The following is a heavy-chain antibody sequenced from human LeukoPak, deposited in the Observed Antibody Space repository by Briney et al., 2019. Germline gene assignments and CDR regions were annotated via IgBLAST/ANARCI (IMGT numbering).Heavy chain of an antibody. CDR3: ARDSGDWTVDY. J-gene: IGHJ4*02. CDR1: GYTFPSYY. D-gene: IGHD2-21*02. CDR2: INPSGGTT. V-gene: IGHV1-46*01. Sequence: ASVKVSCKASGYTFPSYYMHWVRQPPGQGLEWMGIINPSGGTTNYAQKFQGRGTMTRDTSTSTDYLELTSLRSEDTAVYYYARDSGDWTVDYWGQGTLVTVSS.